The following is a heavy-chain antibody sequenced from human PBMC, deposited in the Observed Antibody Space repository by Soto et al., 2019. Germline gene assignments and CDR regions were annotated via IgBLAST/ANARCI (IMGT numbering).Heavy chain of an antibody. CDR1: GGTVASSHW. J-gene: IGHJ5*02. Sequence: SETLSLTCGVSGGTVASSHWWSWVRQSPGRGLEWIGNVYHTGDTNFNPSIQSRVTFSVDKSNNQFSMRLTSVTAADTAVYFCAREIVTAGGNNYFDPWGPGTLVTAPQ. CDR3: AREIVTAGGNNYFDP. D-gene: IGHD2-21*02. CDR2: VYHTGDT. V-gene: IGHV4-4*02.